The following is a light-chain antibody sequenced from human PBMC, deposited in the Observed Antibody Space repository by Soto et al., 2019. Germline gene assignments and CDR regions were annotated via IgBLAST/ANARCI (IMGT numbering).Light chain of an antibody. CDR2: EVS. J-gene: IGLJ3*02. CDR3: SSYTSSSTSLV. Sequence: SALTQPASVSGSPGQSITISCTGTSSDVGGYNYVSWYQQHPGKAPKLMIYEVSNRPSGVSNRFSGSKSGNTASLTISGLQAEDEADYYCSSYTSSSTSLVFGGGTKLTVL. CDR1: SSDVGGYNY. V-gene: IGLV2-14*01.